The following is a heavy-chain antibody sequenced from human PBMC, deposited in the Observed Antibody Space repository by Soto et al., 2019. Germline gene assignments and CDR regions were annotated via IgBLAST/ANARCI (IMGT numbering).Heavy chain of an antibody. CDR3: ARAPRGYSYGHFDY. J-gene: IGHJ4*02. CDR2: IYYSGST. D-gene: IGHD5-18*01. V-gene: IGHV4-59*01. Sequence: SETLSLTCTVSGGSISSYYWSWIRQPPGKGLEWIGYIYYSGSTNYNPSLKSRVTISVDTSKNQFSLKLSSVTAADTAVYYCARAPRGYSYGHFDYWGQGTLVTVSS. CDR1: GGSISSYY.